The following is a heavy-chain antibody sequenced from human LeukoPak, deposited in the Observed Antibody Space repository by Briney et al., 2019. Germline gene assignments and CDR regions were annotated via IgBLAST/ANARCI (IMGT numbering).Heavy chain of an antibody. Sequence: PGGSLRLSCAASGFTFSIYWMTWVRQAPGKGLEWVANIKQDGSEKYYVDSAKGRFTISRDNAKNSLYLQMNSLRAEDTAVYYCARDWQISYWGQGTLVTVSS. CDR3: ARDWQISY. V-gene: IGHV3-7*01. J-gene: IGHJ4*02. CDR1: GFTFSIYW. CDR2: IKQDGSEK.